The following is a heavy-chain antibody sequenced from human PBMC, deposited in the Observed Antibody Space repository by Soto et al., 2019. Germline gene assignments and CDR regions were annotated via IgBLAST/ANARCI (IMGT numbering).Heavy chain of an antibody. V-gene: IGHV4-4*02. CDR1: GVSISSGNW. CDR2: IFHDGTA. J-gene: IGHJ4*02. CDR3: ARLVYDTRLNYMYFDF. D-gene: IGHD2-8*01. Sequence: PSETLSLTCAVSGVSISSGNWWTWVRQTPQRGLECIGEIFHDGTANYYPSFERRVAISVDTSKNQFSLKLTSVTAADTAIYFCARLVYDTRLNYMYFDFWGQGALVTVS.